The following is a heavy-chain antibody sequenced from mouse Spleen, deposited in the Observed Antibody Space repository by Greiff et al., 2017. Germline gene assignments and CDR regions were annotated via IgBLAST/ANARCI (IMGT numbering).Heavy chain of an antibody. V-gene: IGHV1-55*01. CDR2: IYPGSGST. CDR1: GYTFTSYW. Sequence: QVQLQQPGAELVKPGASVKMSCKASGYTFTSYWITWVKQRPGQGLEWIGDIYPGSGSTNYNEKFKSKATLTVDTSSSTAYMQLSSLTSEDSAVYYCARSVYYGNYGGYWGQGTTLTVSS. CDR3: ARSVYYGNYGGY. D-gene: IGHD2-1*01. J-gene: IGHJ2*01.